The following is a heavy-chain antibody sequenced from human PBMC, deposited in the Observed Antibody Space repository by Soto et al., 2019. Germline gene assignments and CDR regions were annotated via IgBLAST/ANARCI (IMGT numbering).Heavy chain of an antibody. CDR1: GGSFSGYY. CDR2: INHSGST. Sequence: SETLSLTCAVYGGSFSGYYWSWIRQPPGKGLEWIGEINHSGSTNYNPSLKSRVTISVDTSKNQFSLKLSSVTAADTAVYYCARGFGRSWYYWFDPWGQGTLVTVSS. D-gene: IGHD6-13*01. V-gene: IGHV4-34*01. CDR3: ARGFGRSWYYWFDP. J-gene: IGHJ5*02.